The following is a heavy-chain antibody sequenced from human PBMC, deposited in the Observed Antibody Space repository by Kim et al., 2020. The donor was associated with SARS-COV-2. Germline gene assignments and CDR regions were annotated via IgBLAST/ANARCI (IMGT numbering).Heavy chain of an antibody. CDR3: ARGLDEFSGDYGGSY. CDR1: GFTFSSYW. D-gene: IGHD2-21*02. J-gene: IGHJ4*02. Sequence: GGSLRLSCAASGFTFSSYWMTWVRQAPGKGLEWVANIKQDGSEKYSVDSVKGRFTISRDNAKNSLYLQMNSLRAEDTAVYYCARGLDEFSGDYGGSYWGQGTLVTVSS. CDR2: IKQDGSEK. V-gene: IGHV3-7*01.